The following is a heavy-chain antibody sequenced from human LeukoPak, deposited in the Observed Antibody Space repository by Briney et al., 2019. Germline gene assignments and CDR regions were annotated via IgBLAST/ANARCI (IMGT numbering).Heavy chain of an antibody. CDR3: TTDDYFGSGSYKGY. CDR2: IRSKAYGGTT. V-gene: IGHV3-49*04. J-gene: IGHJ4*02. CDR1: GFTFGDYA. Sequence: PGGSLRLSCTASGFTFGDYAMSWVRQAPGKGLEWVGFIRSKAYGGTTEYAASVKGRFTISRDDYKSIAYLQMNSLKTEDTAVYYCTTDDYFGSGSYKGYWGQGTLVTVSS. D-gene: IGHD3-10*01.